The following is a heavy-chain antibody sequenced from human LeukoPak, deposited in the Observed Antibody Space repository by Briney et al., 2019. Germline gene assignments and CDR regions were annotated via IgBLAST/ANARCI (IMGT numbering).Heavy chain of an antibody. Sequence: ASVTVSCKASGYTFTSYYMHWVRQAPGQGLEWMGIINPSGGSTSYAQKFQGRVTITADESTSTAYMELSSLRSEDTAAYYCASGWLQRIYYFDYWGQGTLVTVSS. J-gene: IGHJ4*02. V-gene: IGHV1-46*01. D-gene: IGHD5-24*01. CDR1: GYTFTSYY. CDR3: ASGWLQRIYYFDY. CDR2: INPSGGST.